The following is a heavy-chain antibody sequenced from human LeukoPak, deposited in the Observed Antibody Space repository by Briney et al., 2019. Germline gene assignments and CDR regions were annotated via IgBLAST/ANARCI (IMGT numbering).Heavy chain of an antibody. Sequence: ASVKVSCKASGYTFTGYYMHWVRQAPGQGLEWMGWINPNSGGTNYAQKFQGRVTMTRDTSISTAYMELSRLRSDDKAVYCCARDGVGYYDSSGYYYFQHWGQGTLVTVSS. J-gene: IGHJ1*01. CDR3: ARDGVGYYDSSGYYYFQH. V-gene: IGHV1-2*02. CDR1: GYTFTGYY. CDR2: INPNSGGT. D-gene: IGHD3-22*01.